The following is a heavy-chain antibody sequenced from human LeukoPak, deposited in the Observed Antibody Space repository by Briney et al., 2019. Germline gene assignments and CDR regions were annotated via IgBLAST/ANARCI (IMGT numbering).Heavy chain of an antibody. J-gene: IGHJ4*02. D-gene: IGHD1-26*01. Sequence: GVSLKISCKGLGYSFTSYWIGCVRQMPGNSLERXGIIYPGDSDTTYSPSFQGQVTISADKSISTGYLQWSSLKASDTAMYYCARQWVGATTMLGYWGQGTLVTVSS. V-gene: IGHV5-51*01. CDR3: ARQWVGATTMLGY. CDR2: IYPGDSDT. CDR1: GYSFTSYW.